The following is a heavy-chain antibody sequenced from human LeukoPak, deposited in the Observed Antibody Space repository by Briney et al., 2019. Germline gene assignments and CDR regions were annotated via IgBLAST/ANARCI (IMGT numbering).Heavy chain of an antibody. D-gene: IGHD2-21*02. CDR3: ARGNCGGDCYSFDY. CDR1: RYIFTSHG. Sequence: ASVKDSFKASRYIFTSHGLNWLRQAPGQGLDWMAWISAYNGNTNYAQKLQGRVTVTTETSTSTAYMELRSLRSDDTAVYYCARGNCGGDCYSFDYWGQGTLVTVSS. CDR2: ISAYNGNT. J-gene: IGHJ4*02. V-gene: IGHV1-18*01.